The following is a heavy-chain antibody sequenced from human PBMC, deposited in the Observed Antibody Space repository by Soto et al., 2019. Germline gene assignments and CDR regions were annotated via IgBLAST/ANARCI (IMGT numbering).Heavy chain of an antibody. CDR3: ARGRGKCNRSNCFPPLYYWYHGLDV. J-gene: IGHJ6*02. CDR2: INDSGST. V-gene: IGHV4-34*01. Sequence: SETLSLTWAVHGGSFSCYYWSWSRQPPGKGLEWMGEINDSGSTNSNPSLKSRVAISIDTSKNYISLKMTSVTAADTAVYYCARGRGKCNRSNCFPPLYYWYHGLDVWGQGTTVTVSS. CDR1: GGSFSCYY. D-gene: IGHD2-8*01.